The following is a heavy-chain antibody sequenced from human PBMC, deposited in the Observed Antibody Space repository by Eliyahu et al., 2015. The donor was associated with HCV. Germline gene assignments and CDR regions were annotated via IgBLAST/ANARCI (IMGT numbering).Heavy chain of an antibody. Sequence: QITLKESGPTLVKPTQTLTLTCTFSGFSLSTSGVGVGWIRQPPGKALEWLALIYWNDDKRYSPSLKSRLTITKDTSKNQVVLTMTNMDPVDTATYYCAHSWMGTNPIRLDAFDIWGQGTMVTVSS. CDR2: IYWNDDK. J-gene: IGHJ3*02. CDR3: AHSWMGTNPIRLDAFDI. V-gene: IGHV2-5*01. D-gene: IGHD1-14*01. CDR1: GFSLSTSGVG.